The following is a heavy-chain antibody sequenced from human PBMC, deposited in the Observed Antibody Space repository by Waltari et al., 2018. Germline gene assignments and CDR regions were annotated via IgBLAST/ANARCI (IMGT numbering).Heavy chain of an antibody. D-gene: IGHD6-13*01. CDR2: IRSSSSSI. CDR3: ARASEYTPIAAAGTGNFQH. V-gene: IGHV3-21*01. CDR1: RFPFSSYR. J-gene: IGHJ1*01. Sequence: EVQLVASGGGLVKPGGSLRRPCAASRFPFSSYRVNWVSQAPGRGCEVVSSIRSSSSSISYADSVKCRFTIARDNAKNSLYLQMNSLRAEDTAVYYCARASEYTPIAAAGTGNFQHWGQGTLVTVSS.